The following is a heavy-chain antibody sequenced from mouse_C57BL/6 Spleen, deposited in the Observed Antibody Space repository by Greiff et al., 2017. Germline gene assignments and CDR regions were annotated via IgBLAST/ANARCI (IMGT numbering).Heavy chain of an antibody. Sequence: VQLKESGGGLVQPKGSLKLSCAASGFSFNTYAMNWVRQAPGKGLEWVARIRSKSNNYATYYADSVKDRFTISRDDSESTLYLQMNNLKTEDTAMYYCGRQSYDYDGGFAYWGQGTLVTVSA. CDR3: GRQSYDYDGGFAY. D-gene: IGHD2-4*01. V-gene: IGHV10-1*01. CDR1: GFSFNTYA. J-gene: IGHJ3*01. CDR2: IRSKSNNYAT.